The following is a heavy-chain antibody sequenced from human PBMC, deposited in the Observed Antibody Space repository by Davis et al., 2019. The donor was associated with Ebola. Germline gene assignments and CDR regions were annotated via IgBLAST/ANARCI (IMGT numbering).Heavy chain of an antibody. Sequence: PGGSLRLSCAASGFSVSSNYMSWVRQAPGKGLEWVSAISGSGGSTYYADSVKGRFTISRDNSKNTLYLQMNSLRAEDTAVYYCAKGAGKIAVAGSRWGSNWFDPWGQGTLVTVSS. J-gene: IGHJ5*02. CDR3: AKGAGKIAVAGSRWGSNWFDP. V-gene: IGHV3-23*01. CDR2: ISGSGGST. CDR1: GFSVSSNY. D-gene: IGHD6-19*01.